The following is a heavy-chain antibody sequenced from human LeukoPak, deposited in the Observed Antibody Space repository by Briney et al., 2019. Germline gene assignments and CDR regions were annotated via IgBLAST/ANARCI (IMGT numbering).Heavy chain of an antibody. Sequence: PGGSLRLSCAASGFTFSSYWMHWVRQAPGKGLVWVSRVNSDGSSTTYADSVKGRFTISRDNAKNSLYLQMNSLRAEDTALYYCAKDAGPYSGYYGMDVWGKGTTVTISS. CDR1: GFTFSSYW. J-gene: IGHJ6*04. V-gene: IGHV3-74*01. CDR3: AKDAGPYSGYYGMDV. D-gene: IGHD3-22*01. CDR2: VNSDGSST.